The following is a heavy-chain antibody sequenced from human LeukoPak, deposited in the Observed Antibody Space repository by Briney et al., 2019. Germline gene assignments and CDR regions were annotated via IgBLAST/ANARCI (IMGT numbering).Heavy chain of an antibody. CDR2: IYYSGST. CDR3: ARGEMATSFDY. J-gene: IGHJ4*02. V-gene: IGHV4-59*01. CDR1: GGSISSYY. D-gene: IGHD5-24*01. Sequence: PSETLSLTCTVSGGSISSYYWSWIRQPPGKGLEWIGYIYYSGSTYYNPSLKSRVTISVDTSKNQFSLKLSSVTAADTAVYYCARGEMATSFDYWGQGTLVTVSS.